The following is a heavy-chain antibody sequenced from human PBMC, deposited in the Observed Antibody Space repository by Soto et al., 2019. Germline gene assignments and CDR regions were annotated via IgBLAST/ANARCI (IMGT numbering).Heavy chain of an antibody. V-gene: IGHV3-23*01. CDR3: AKDRVGYYYGADGAFDI. CDR1: GFTFSSYA. Sequence: PGGSLRLSCAASGFTFSSYAMSWVRQAPGKGLEWVSAISGSGGSTYYADSVKGRFTISRDNSKNTLYLQMNSLRAEDTAVYYCAKDRVGYYYGADGAFDIWGQGTMVTVSS. J-gene: IGHJ3*02. CDR2: ISGSGGST. D-gene: IGHD3-10*01.